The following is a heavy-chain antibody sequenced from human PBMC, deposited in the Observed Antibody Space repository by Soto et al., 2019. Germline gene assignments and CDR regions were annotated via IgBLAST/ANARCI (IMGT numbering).Heavy chain of an antibody. V-gene: IGHV4-61*08. Sequence: ETLSLTCTVSGGSVSSGDYYWSWIRQPPGKGLEWIGYIYYSGNTNYNPSLKSRVIISVDTSENLFSLKLTSVTAADTAVYYCARIPVDTSMIYWLDPWGQGTLVTVSS. CDR2: IYYSGNT. CDR3: ARIPVDTSMIYWLDP. J-gene: IGHJ5*02. D-gene: IGHD5-18*01. CDR1: GGSVSSGDYY.